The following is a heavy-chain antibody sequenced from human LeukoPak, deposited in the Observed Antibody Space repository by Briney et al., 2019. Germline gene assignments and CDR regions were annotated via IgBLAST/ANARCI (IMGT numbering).Heavy chain of an antibody. Sequence: PSETLSLTCTVSGGSISSYNWSWIRPPPGKGLEWIVYIYYSRSTNYNPSLKSRVTISVDTSKNQFSLKLSSVTAADTAVYYCARHQMSGHDTIGYYYYYGMDVWGQGTTVTVSS. V-gene: IGHV4-59*08. CDR1: GGSISSYN. D-gene: IGHD5-12*01. CDR3: ARHQMSGHDTIGYYYYYGMDV. CDR2: IYYSRST. J-gene: IGHJ6*02.